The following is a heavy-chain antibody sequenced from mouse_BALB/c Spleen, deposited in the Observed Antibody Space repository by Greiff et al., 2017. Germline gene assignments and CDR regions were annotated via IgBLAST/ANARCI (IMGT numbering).Heavy chain of an antibody. D-gene: IGHD4-1*01. J-gene: IGHJ2*01. Sequence: QVQLKQSGAELVKPGASVKLSCKTSGYTFTSYWIQWVKQRPGQGLGWIGEIFPGTGTTYYNEKFKGKATLTIDTSSSTAYMQLSSLTSEDSAVYFCARRRLTAFDYWGQGTTLTVSS. CDR2: IFPGTGTT. V-gene: IGHV1S132*01. CDR3: ARRRLTAFDY. CDR1: GYTFTSYW.